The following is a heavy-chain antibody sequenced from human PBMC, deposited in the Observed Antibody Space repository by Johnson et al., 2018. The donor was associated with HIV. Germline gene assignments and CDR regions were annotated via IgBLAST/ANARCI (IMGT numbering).Heavy chain of an antibody. J-gene: IGHJ3*02. CDR1: GFTFSSYA. V-gene: IGHV3-30-3*01. Sequence: QVQLVESGGGVVQPGRSLRLSCAASGFTFSSYAMHWVRQAPGKGLEWVAVISYDGSNKYYADSVKGRFTISRDNSKNTLYLQMNSLRAEDTAVYYCARGSYYQYGDAFDIWGQGTMVTVSS. D-gene: IGHD3-10*01. CDR3: ARGSYYQYGDAFDI. CDR2: ISYDGSNK.